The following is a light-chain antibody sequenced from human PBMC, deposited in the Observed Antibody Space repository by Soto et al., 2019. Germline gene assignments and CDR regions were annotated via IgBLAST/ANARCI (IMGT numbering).Light chain of an antibody. Sequence: IEMTQSPSTLSASVGDRVTITCRAGQGISSWLAWYQQKPGKAPKLLIFAASSLQSGVPSRFSGSRSGPDFTLTISRPQPEDFATYYCQQSDSSPPTFGHGTKVDIK. J-gene: IGKJ1*01. CDR2: AAS. CDR3: QQSDSSPPT. CDR1: QGISSW. V-gene: IGKV1-5*01.